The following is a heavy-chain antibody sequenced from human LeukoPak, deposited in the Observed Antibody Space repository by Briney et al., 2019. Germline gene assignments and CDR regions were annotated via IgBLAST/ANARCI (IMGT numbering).Heavy chain of an antibody. Sequence: ASVKVSCKASGYTFTNYYMHWVRQAPGQGLEWMGLINPTGTSTNYAQKFRGRVTMTRDTSTTTVYMELSSLRSEDTAVYYCAREGSGGYFDYWGQGTLVTVSS. CDR2: INPTGTST. D-gene: IGHD2-8*02. V-gene: IGHV1-46*01. J-gene: IGHJ4*02. CDR3: AREGSGGYFDY. CDR1: GYTFTNYY.